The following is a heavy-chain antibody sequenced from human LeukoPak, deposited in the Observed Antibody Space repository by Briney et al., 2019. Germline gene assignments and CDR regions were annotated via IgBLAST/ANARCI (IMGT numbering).Heavy chain of an antibody. CDR1: GFTFSSYS. V-gene: IGHV3-21*01. D-gene: IGHD3-16*02. Sequence: GGSLRLSCAASGFTFSSYSMNWVRQAPGKGLEWVSSISSSSSYIYYADSVKGRFTISRDNAKNSLYLRMNSLRAEDTAVYYCARIDQELSYYYGMDVWGKGTTVTVSS. J-gene: IGHJ6*04. CDR2: ISSSSSYI. CDR3: ARIDQELSYYYGMDV.